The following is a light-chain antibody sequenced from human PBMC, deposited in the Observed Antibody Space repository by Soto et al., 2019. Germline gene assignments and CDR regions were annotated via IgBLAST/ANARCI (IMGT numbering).Light chain of an antibody. CDR1: QAISSA. V-gene: IGKV1-13*02. CDR3: QQTSSTPT. CDR2: DAS. Sequence: ANQLTQSPSSLSASVGDRVTITCRASQAISSALAWYQQKPGKPPKLLIYDASTLQSGVPSRFSGTASGTDFTLTINSLQPEDFATYYCQQTSSTPTFGGGTKVDIK. J-gene: IGKJ4*01.